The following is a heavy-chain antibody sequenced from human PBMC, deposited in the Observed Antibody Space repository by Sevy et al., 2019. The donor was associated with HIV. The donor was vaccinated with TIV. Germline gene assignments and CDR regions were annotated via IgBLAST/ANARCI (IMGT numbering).Heavy chain of an antibody. D-gene: IGHD5-18*01. J-gene: IGHJ4*02. V-gene: IGHV3-23*01. CDR2: ISGSGGST. CDR1: GFTFSSYA. Sequence: GGSLRLSCAASGFTFSSYAMSWVRQAPGKGLEWVSAISGSGGSTYYADSVKGRFTISRDNSKNTLYLQMNSLRAEDTDVYYCAKVRGYSPYGDYWGQGTLVTVSS. CDR3: AKVRGYSPYGDY.